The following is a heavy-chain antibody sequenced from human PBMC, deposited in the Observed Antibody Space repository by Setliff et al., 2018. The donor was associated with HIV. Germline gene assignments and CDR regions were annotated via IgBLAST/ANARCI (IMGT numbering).Heavy chain of an antibody. V-gene: IGHV4-4*07. D-gene: IGHD2-15*01. Sequence: TSETLSLTCTVSGGSISSYYGSWIRQSAGKGLEWIGRIYSSGSTNYNPSLQSRLTMSADTSKNQLYLKINSVTAADTAVYFCARDLHANYHVVDIWGPGTMVTVSS. CDR3: ARDLHANYHVVDI. J-gene: IGHJ3*02. CDR2: IYSSGST. CDR1: GGSISSYY.